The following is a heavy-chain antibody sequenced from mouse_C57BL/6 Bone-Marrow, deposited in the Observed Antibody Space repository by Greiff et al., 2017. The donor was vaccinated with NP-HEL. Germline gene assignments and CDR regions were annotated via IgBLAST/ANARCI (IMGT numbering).Heavy chain of an antibody. Sequence: EVQGVESGGGLVQPGGSLSLSCAASGFTFTDYYMSWVRQPPGKALEWLGFIRNKANGYTTEYSASVKGRFTISRDNSQSILYLQMNALRAEDSATYYCARYKATSGAYYWYFDVWGTGTTVTVSS. V-gene: IGHV7-3*01. CDR3: ARYKATSGAYYWYFDV. CDR2: IRNKANGYTT. D-gene: IGHD3-1*01. J-gene: IGHJ1*03. CDR1: GFTFTDYY.